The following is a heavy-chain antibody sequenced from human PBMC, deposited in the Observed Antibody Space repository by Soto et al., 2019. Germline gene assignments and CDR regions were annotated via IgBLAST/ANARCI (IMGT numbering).Heavy chain of an antibody. V-gene: IGHV1-2*02. CDR3: ARGERGVPTAAYFYGLDV. D-gene: IGHD1-1*01. CDR1: VYTFNGNY. J-gene: IGHJ6*02. CDR2: INPKSGGT. Sequence: ASVKVSCKASVYTFNGNYLHWVRQAPGQRPEWMGWINPKSGGTNFPQRFLGRVTMTRDTSLSTAYMELNRLTSDDTAVYYCARGERGVPTAAYFYGLDVCGQGTTVTVSS.